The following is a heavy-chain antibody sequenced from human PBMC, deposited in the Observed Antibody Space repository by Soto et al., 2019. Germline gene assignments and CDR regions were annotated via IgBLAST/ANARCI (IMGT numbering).Heavy chain of an antibody. Sequence: SVKVSCTASGDTFSSYAISWVRQAPGQGLEWMGGIIQIFGTPNYAQKFRGRVTITADKSTSTAYMELSSLRSEDTAVYYCTRDPYYYDSSGYQDYWGQGTLVTVSS. J-gene: IGHJ4*02. CDR1: GDTFSSYA. V-gene: IGHV1-69*06. CDR3: TRDPYYYDSSGYQDY. D-gene: IGHD3-22*01. CDR2: IIQIFGTP.